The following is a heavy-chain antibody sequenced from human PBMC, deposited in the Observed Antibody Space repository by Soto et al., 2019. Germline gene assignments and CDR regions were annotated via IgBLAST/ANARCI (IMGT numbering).Heavy chain of an antibody. V-gene: IGHV3-21*01. CDR1: GFTFSSYS. D-gene: IGHD2-15*01. CDR2: ISSSSSYI. J-gene: IGHJ2*01. CDR3: ARVRGDCSGGSCYSSRHWYFDL. Sequence: EVQLVESGGGLVKPGGSLRLSCAASGFTFSSYSMNWVRQAPGKGLEWVSSISSSSSYIYYADSVKGRFTISRDNAKNSLYLQMNSLRAEDTAVYYCARVRGDCSGGSCYSSRHWYFDLWGRGTLVTVSS.